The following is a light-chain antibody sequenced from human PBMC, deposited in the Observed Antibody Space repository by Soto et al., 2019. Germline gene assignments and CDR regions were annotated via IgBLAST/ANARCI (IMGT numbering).Light chain of an antibody. CDR1: QSISSW. CDR2: DAS. CDR3: QQYNSSP. Sequence: DIQMTQSPSTLSASVGDRVTITCRASQSISSWLAWYQQKPGKAPKLLIYDASSLESGVPSRFSGSGSGTDITLTISSLQPDDFATYYCQQYNSSPFGGGTKVEIK. J-gene: IGKJ4*01. V-gene: IGKV1-5*01.